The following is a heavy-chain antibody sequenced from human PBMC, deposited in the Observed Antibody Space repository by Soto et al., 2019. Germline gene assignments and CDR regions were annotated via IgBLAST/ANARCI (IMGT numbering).Heavy chain of an antibody. V-gene: IGHV1-69*13. CDR3: ARDSSSWSDAFDI. D-gene: IGHD6-13*01. CDR2: IIPIFGTA. CDR1: GGTFSSYA. J-gene: IGHJ3*02. Sequence: SVKVSCKASGGTFSSYAISWVRQAPGQGLEWMGGIIPIFGTANYAQKFQGRVTITADESTSTAYMELSSLRSEDTAVYYCARDSSSWSDAFDIWGQGTMVTVSS.